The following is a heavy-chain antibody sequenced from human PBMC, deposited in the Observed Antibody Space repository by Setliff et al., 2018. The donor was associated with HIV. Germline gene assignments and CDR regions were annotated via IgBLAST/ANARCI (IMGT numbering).Heavy chain of an antibody. V-gene: IGHV3-23*01. D-gene: IGHD3-9*01. Sequence: GGSLRLSCAASGFTVSSSYAMSWVRQAPGKGLDWVSVISGSGDSAYYADSVKGRFTISRDDSKNMLFLQMDSLRAEDTAVYYCAKSHTFYFDTPSYPLDYWGQGTLVTVSS. CDR1: GFTVSSSYA. J-gene: IGHJ4*02. CDR3: AKSHTFYFDTPSYPLDY. CDR2: ISGSGDSA.